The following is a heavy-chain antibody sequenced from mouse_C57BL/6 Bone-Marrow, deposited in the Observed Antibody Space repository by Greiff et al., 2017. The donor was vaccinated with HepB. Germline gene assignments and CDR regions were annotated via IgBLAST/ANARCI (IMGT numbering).Heavy chain of an antibody. V-gene: IGHV1-64*01. CDR2: IHPNSGST. Sequence: VQLQQPGAELVKPGASVKLSCKASGYTFTSYWMHWVKQRPGQGLEWIGMIHPNSGSTNYNEKFKSKATLTVDKSSSTAYMQLSSLTSEDSAVYYCARRVVATRIAMDYWGQGTSVTVSS. D-gene: IGHD1-1*01. CDR3: ARRVVATRIAMDY. J-gene: IGHJ4*01. CDR1: GYTFTSYW.